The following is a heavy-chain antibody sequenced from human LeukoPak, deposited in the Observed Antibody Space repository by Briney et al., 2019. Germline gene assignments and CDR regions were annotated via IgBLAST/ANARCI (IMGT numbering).Heavy chain of an antibody. J-gene: IGHJ1*01. Sequence: GASVKVSCKASGYTFTDYYTHWVRQAPGQGLEWMGWINPNSGDTNFAQKFQGRVTMTKDTSTSTVYMEVSRLRSDDTAVFYCARGNYDSSDFEYFQHWGQGTLVTVSS. D-gene: IGHD3-22*01. V-gene: IGHV1-2*02. CDR1: GYTFTDYY. CDR2: INPNSGDT. CDR3: ARGNYDSSDFEYFQH.